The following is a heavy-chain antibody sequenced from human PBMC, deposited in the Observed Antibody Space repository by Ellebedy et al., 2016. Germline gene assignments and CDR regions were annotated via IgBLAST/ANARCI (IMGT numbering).Heavy chain of an antibody. J-gene: IGHJ6*02. CDR1: GFTFSNFA. CDR3: AREGSKGGMDV. V-gene: IGHV3-21*01. D-gene: IGHD2-2*01. Sequence: GGSLRLSCAASGFTFSNFAMTWVRQAPGKGLEWVSSISSTATYIYYADSVKGRFTISRDNAKNSLYLQMNSLRAEDTAVYYCAREGSKGGMDVWGQGTTVTVSS. CDR2: ISSTATYI.